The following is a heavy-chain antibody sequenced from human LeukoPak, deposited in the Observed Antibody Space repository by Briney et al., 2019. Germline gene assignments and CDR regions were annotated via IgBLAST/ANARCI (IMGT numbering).Heavy chain of an antibody. D-gene: IGHD6-13*01. CDR3: ARGIPAAGTDYFDY. V-gene: IGHV4-59*01. CDR2: IYYSGST. J-gene: IGHJ4*02. Sequence: SETLSLTCTVSGGSISSYYWSWIRQAPGKGLEWIGYIYYSGSTNYNPSLKSRVTISVDTSKNQFSLKLSSVTAADTAVYYCARGIPAAGTDYFDYWGQGTLLTVSS. CDR1: GGSISSYY.